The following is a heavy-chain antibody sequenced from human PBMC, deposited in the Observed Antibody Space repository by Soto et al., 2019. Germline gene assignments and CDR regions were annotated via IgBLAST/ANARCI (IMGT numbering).Heavy chain of an antibody. CDR2: IIPIFGTA. D-gene: IGHD3-3*01. V-gene: IGHV1-69*06. Sequence: QVQLVQSGAEVKKPGSSVKVSCKASGGTFSSYAISWVRQALGQGLEWRGGIIPIFGTANYAQKFQGRVTITADKSTSTAYMELSSLRSEDTAVYYCARVKALRFLEWLPVGGMDVWGQGTTVTVSS. J-gene: IGHJ6*02. CDR1: GGTFSSYA. CDR3: ARVKALRFLEWLPVGGMDV.